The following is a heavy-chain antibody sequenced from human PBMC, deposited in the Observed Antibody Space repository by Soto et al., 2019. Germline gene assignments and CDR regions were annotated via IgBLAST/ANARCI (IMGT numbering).Heavy chain of an antibody. D-gene: IGHD4-4*01. J-gene: IGHJ6*02. Sequence: EVQLVESGGGLVQPGGSLRLSCAASGFTFSSYEMNWVRQAPGKGLEWVSYISSSGSTIYYADSVKGRFTISRDNAKNSLYLQMNSLRAEDTAVYYCVRDPSTVTTYCYYYYCMDVWGQGTTVTVSS. CDR1: GFTFSSYE. CDR2: ISSSGSTI. CDR3: VRDPSTVTTYCYYYYCMDV. V-gene: IGHV3-48*03.